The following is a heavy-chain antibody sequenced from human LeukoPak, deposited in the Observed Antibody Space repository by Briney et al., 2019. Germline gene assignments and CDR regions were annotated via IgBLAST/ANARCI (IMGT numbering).Heavy chain of an antibody. V-gene: IGHV3-53*01. CDR3: VRAPGAT. CDR2: IYSGGST. Sequence: RQAPGKGLEWVSVIYSGGSTYYADSVKGRFTISRDTSKNTVLLQMNSLRAEDTAVYYCVRAPGATWGQGTLVTVSS. J-gene: IGHJ5*02. D-gene: IGHD3-10*01.